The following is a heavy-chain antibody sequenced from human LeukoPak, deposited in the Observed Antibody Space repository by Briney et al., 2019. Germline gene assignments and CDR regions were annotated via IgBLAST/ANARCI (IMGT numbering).Heavy chain of an antibody. V-gene: IGHV4-4*02. D-gene: IGHD3-10*01. CDR1: GGSISSNNW. CDR2: IYHSGST. CDR3: ARDHRESLRAFDI. Sequence: PSETLSLTCGVSGGSISSNNWWSWVRQPPGKGLEWIGEIYHSGSTNYNPSLKSRVSISVDNSKNQFSLKLSSVTAADTAVYYCARDHRESLRAFDIWGQGTMVTVS. J-gene: IGHJ3*02.